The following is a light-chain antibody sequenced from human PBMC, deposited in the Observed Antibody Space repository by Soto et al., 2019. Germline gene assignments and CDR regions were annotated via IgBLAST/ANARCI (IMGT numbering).Light chain of an antibody. J-gene: IGKJ4*01. Sequence: DIARTPSPDSLTVSLGERASINCKASQSVLYRSGNKNYLAWYQQKPGQPPKLLIYWASTRDSGVPDRFSGRGSGADFTLTISSLQAEDVAVYYCQQYYTTLTFGGGTKVEIK. CDR3: QQYYTTLT. CDR1: QSVLYRSGNKNY. CDR2: WAS. V-gene: IGKV4-1*01.